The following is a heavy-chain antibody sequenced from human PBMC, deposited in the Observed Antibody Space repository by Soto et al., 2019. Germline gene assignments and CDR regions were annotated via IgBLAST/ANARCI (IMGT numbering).Heavy chain of an antibody. V-gene: IGHV1-8*01. Sequence: ASVKVSCKASGYTFTSYDINWVRQATGQGLEWMGWMNPNSGNTGYAQKFQGRVTMTRNTSISTAYMELSSLRSEDTAVYYCARDHRKNVVVVPAPYYYYCMDVWGKGTTVTVSS. CDR3: ARDHRKNVVVVPAPYYYYCMDV. D-gene: IGHD2-2*01. CDR2: MNPNSGNT. CDR1: GYTFTSYD. J-gene: IGHJ6*03.